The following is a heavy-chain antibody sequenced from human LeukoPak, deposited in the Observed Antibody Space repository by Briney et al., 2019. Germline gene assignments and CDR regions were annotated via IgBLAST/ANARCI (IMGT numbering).Heavy chain of an antibody. CDR1: AFTFSSYS. J-gene: IGHJ4*02. CDR3: ARSPDWTHFDY. D-gene: IGHD3/OR15-3a*01. CDR2: ISTSSSCI. V-gene: IGHV3-21*01. Sequence: GGSLRLSCAASAFTFSSYSMNWVRQAPGKGLEWVSFISTSSSCIYYADSVKGRFTISRDNAKNSLYLQMNSLRAEDTAVYYCARSPDWTHFDYWGQGTLVTVSS.